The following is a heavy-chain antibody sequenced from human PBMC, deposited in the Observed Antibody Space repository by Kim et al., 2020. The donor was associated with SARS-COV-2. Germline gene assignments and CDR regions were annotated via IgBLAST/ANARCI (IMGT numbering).Heavy chain of an antibody. CDR3: ARLYSSDWHLDY. D-gene: IGHD6-19*01. J-gene: IGHJ4*02. V-gene: IGHV3-7*03. CDR2: IKQDGSEK. CDR1: GFTFSSYW. Sequence: GGSLRLSCAASGFTFSSYWMSWVRQAPGKGLEWVANIKQDGSEKYYVDSVKGRFTISRDNAKNSVYLQMNSLRAEDTAVYYCARLYSSDWHLDYWAQGTLVTVSS.